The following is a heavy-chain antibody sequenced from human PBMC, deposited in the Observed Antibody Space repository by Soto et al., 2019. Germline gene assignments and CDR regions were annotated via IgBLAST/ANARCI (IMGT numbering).Heavy chain of an antibody. CDR3: AGAQRCCSDGRCLYYLDY. V-gene: IGHV3-53*02. J-gene: IGHJ4*02. CDR1: GFTVRSNY. CDR2: IYSAGNT. Sequence: EVQVVETGGGLIQPGGSLRLSCAAPGFTVRSNYMSWVRQAPGKGLECVAVIYSAGNTYFADSVKGGVTISRDNSKNTVFLQMNSLRAEDTAVYSCAGAQRCCSDGRCLYYLDYWGEGTLVTVSS. D-gene: IGHD2-15*01.